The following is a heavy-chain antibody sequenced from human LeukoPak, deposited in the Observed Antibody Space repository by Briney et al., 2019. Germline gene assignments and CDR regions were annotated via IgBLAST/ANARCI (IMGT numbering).Heavy chain of an antibody. CDR1: GFTFDDYA. D-gene: IGHD3-10*01. J-gene: IGHJ3*01. CDR2: ISWNSGSI. Sequence: GGSLRLSCAASGFTFDDYAMHWVRQAPGKGLEWVSGISWNSGSIGYADSVKGRFTISRDNAKNSLYLQMSSLRVEDTALYYCAKDSYGGSGSYYLYSFDAWGQGTMVTVSS. CDR3: AKDSYGGSGSYYLYSFDA. V-gene: IGHV3-9*01.